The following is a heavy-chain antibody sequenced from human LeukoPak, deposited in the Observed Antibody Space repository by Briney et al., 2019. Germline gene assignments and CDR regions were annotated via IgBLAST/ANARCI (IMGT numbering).Heavy chain of an antibody. CDR3: ARNPFWSAYNWFDP. J-gene: IGHJ5*02. D-gene: IGHD3-3*01. V-gene: IGHV3-53*01. Sequence: PGGSLRLSCAASGFTVSSNYMSWVRQAPWKGLEWVSVIYSGGSTYYADSVKGRFTISRDNSKNTLYLQMNSLRAEDTAVYYCARNPFWSAYNWFDPWGQRTLVTVSS. CDR1: GFTVSSNY. CDR2: IYSGGST.